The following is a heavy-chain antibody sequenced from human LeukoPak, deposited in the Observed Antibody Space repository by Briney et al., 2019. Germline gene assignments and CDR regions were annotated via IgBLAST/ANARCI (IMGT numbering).Heavy chain of an antibody. V-gene: IGHV1-69*01. CDR2: IIPIFGTA. CDR3: ARARMAGTYVFDS. J-gene: IGHJ4*02. D-gene: IGHD6-19*01. CDR1: GDTFSSYA. Sequence: SVKVTCKASGDTFSSYAISWVRQAHGQGLEWMGGIIPIFGTANYAQKFQGRVTITADESTSTAYMELSSLRSEDTAVYYCARARMAGTYVFDSWGQGTLVTVSS.